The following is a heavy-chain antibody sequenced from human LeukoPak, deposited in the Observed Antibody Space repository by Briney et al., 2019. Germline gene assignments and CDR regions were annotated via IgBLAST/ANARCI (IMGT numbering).Heavy chain of an antibody. D-gene: IGHD1-26*01. V-gene: IGHV3-21*01. CDR1: GFTFSSYN. J-gene: IGHJ3*02. CDR2: ITSGSTYI. CDR3: AREGWDLNALDI. Sequence: GGSLRLSCAASGFTFSSYNMNWVRQAPGKGLEWVSSITSGSTYIFYADSVKGRFTISRDNAKNSLYLQMDSLRVEDTAVYYCAREGWDLNALDIWGQGTMVTVSP.